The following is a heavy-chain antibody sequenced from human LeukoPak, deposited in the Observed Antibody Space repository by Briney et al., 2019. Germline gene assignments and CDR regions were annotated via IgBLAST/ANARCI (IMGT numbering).Heavy chain of an antibody. J-gene: IGHJ4*02. Sequence: PSETLSLTCTVSGDSISRSTYYWAWIRQPPGKGLERIGSVYYGRSPYFNPSLESRATVSVDTSKNHFSLKMSSVTAADTAVYYCARSSGTGTFSYWGQGTLVTASS. CDR1: GDSISRSTYY. V-gene: IGHV4-39*02. D-gene: IGHD6-25*01. CDR3: ARSSGTGTFSY. CDR2: VYYGRSP.